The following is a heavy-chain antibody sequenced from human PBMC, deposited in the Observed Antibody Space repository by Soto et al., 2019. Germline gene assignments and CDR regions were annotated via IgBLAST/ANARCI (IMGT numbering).Heavy chain of an antibody. V-gene: IGHV3-11*01. J-gene: IGHJ6*03. CDR2: ISSSGGTV. CDR1: GFTFSDYY. D-gene: IGHD3-10*01. Sequence: GGSLRLSCAASGFTFSDYYMTWIRQAPGKGLEWLSYISSSGGTVYYADSVKGRFTISRDNTNYSLFLQMTGLRADDTAVYYCARLPGADFYYYYMDVWGRGTTVTVSS. CDR3: ARLPGADFYYYYMDV.